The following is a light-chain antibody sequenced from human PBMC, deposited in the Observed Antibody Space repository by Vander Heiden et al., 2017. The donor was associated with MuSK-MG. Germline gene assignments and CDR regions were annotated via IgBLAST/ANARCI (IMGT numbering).Light chain of an antibody. V-gene: IGLV1-40*01. CDR1: SSNMGAGYD. CDR2: GNN. J-gene: IGLJ3*02. Sequence: QSVLTQPPSVSGAPGQRVTISCTGSSSNMGAGYDVPWYQQLPGPAPNLLIYGNNNRPSGVPDRFSGSKSCTSASLAITGLQAEDEADDYCQSFDSSLSGSWVFGGGTRLTVL. CDR3: QSFDSSLSGSWV.